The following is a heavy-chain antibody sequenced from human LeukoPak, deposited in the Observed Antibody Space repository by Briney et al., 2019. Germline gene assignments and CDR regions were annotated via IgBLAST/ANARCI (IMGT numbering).Heavy chain of an antibody. J-gene: IGHJ1*01. Sequence: GGSLRLSCEASGFTVSGNHMNWIRQAPGKGLEWVSVIYSGGNTYYADSVKGRFSISRDNSKNTLYLQMNSLGVEDTAVYYCAGSRLSAEYFQFWGQGTLVAVSS. CDR2: IYSGGNT. CDR1: GFTVSGNH. CDR3: AGSRLSAEYFQF. V-gene: IGHV3-66*01.